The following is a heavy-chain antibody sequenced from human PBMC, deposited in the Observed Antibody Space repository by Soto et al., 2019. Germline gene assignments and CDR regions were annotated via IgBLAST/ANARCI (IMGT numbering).Heavy chain of an antibody. CDR2: ISAYNGNT. CDR3: AREVGQYYDFSYGMDV. Sequence: ASVKVSCKASGYTFTSYGISWVRQAPGQGLEWMGWISAYNGNTKYAQKLQGRVTMTTDTSTSTAYMELRSLRSDDTAVYYCAREVGQYYDFSYGMDVWGQGTTVTVSS. J-gene: IGHJ6*02. V-gene: IGHV1-18*01. CDR1: GYTFTSYG. D-gene: IGHD3-3*01.